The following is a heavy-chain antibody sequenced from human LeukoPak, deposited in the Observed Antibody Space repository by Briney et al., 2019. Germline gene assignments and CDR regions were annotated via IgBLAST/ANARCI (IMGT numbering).Heavy chain of an antibody. V-gene: IGHV4-4*02. CDR2: IYHSGST. CDR3: ARARITMCRGVMTGPVYFEY. D-gene: IGHD3-10*01. Sequence: PSGTLSLTCAVSGGSISSSNWWSWVRQPPGKGLEWIGEIYHSGSTNYNPSLKSRVTISVDKSKNQFSLKLSSVTAADTAVYYCARARITMCRGVMTGPVYFEYCGQGTPVTVSS. CDR1: GGSISSSNW. J-gene: IGHJ4*02.